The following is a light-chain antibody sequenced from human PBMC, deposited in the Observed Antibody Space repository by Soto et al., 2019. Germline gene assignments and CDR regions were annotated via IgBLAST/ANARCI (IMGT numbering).Light chain of an antibody. V-gene: IGKV3-20*01. CDR1: QSVSSNY. J-gene: IGKJ1*01. Sequence: EIVLTQSPGTLSLSPGERATLSCRASQSVSSNYLAWYQQKPGQAPSLLIHGASKRATGIADRFRGSGSGTDFTLIISRLEPEDFAVYWCQQYGSPLWTFGQGTKVDIK. CDR3: QQYGSPLWT. CDR2: GAS.